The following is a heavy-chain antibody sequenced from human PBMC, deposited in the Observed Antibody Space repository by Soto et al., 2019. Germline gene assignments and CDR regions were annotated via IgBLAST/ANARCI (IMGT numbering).Heavy chain of an antibody. CDR1: GGTFSSYA. J-gene: IGHJ5*02. D-gene: IGHD2-8*01. V-gene: IGHV1-69*01. CDR3: ARDSDCTNGVCYREGWFDP. Sequence: QVQLVQSGAEVKKPGSSVKVSCKASGGTFSSYAISWVRQAPGQGLEWMGGIIPIFGTANYAQKFQGRVTITADESTSTAYMELSSLRSEDTAVYYCARDSDCTNGVCYREGWFDPLGQGTLVTVSS. CDR2: IIPIFGTA.